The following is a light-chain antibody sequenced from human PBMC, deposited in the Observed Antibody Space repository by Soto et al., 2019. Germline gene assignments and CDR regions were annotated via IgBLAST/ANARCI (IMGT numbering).Light chain of an antibody. CDR3: QHYNSYPYT. J-gene: IGKJ2*01. CDR1: QSISNW. Sequence: DIQMTQSPSTLSASVGGRVTITCRASQSISNWLAWYQQKPGKAPNLLIYKASSFESGVPSRFSGSGSGTEFTLTISSLQPADFATYYCQHYNSYPYTFGQGTKLEIK. V-gene: IGKV1-5*03. CDR2: KAS.